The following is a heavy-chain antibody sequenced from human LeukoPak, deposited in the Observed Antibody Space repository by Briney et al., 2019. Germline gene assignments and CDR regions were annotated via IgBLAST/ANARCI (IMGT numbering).Heavy chain of an antibody. CDR1: GFTFSTYT. Sequence: GGSLRLSCTASGFTFSTYTMNWVRQAPGKGLEWVSSISSSSSYIYYADSVKGRFTISRDNAKNSLYLQMNSLRAEDTAVYYCASSSPNWFDPWGQGTLVTVSS. CDR2: ISSSSSYI. CDR3: ASSSPNWFDP. V-gene: IGHV3-21*01. J-gene: IGHJ5*02. D-gene: IGHD2-2*01.